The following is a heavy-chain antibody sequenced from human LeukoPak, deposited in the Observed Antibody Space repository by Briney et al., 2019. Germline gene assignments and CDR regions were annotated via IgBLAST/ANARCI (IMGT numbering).Heavy chain of an antibody. CDR3: VRVGRVAVGYNWFDP. V-gene: IGHV4-34*01. CDR2: IYYSGSI. CDR1: GGSFSGYY. Sequence: SETLSLTCAVYGGSFSGYYWSWIRQPPGKGLEWIVSIYYSGSIYSNPSLKSRVTISVDTSKNQFSLELRSVTAADTAVYYCVRVGRVAVGYNWFDPWGQGTLVTVSS. D-gene: IGHD2-15*01. J-gene: IGHJ5*02.